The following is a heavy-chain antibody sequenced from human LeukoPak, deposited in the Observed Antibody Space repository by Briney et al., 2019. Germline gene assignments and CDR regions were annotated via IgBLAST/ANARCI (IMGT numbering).Heavy chain of an antibody. CDR3: ARGFPGYCSGGSCYPTWFDP. J-gene: IGHJ5*02. Sequence: PGGSLRLSCAASGFTFSSYEMNWVRQAPGKGLEWVSYISSSGSTIYYADSVKGRFTISRDSAKNSLYLQMNSLRAEDTAVYYCARGFPGYCSGGSCYPTWFDPWGQGTLVTVSS. D-gene: IGHD2-15*01. CDR2: ISSSGSTI. V-gene: IGHV3-48*03. CDR1: GFTFSSYE.